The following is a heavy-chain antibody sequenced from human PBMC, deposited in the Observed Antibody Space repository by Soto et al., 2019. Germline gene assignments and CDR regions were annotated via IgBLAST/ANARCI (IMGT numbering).Heavy chain of an antibody. CDR2: MRPNSGNT. Sequence: QVQLVQSGAEVKKPGASVRVSCQTSGYTFTNYDINWVRQAAGQGLEWMGWMRPNSGNTGYEQIFQGRVSMTRDTAISTAYMELSSLRSEDTAVYYCVTCARSGWDTGFYWCQGTRVTVSS. CDR1: GYTFTNYD. CDR3: VTCARSGWDTGFY. V-gene: IGHV1-8*01. D-gene: IGHD6-19*01. J-gene: IGHJ4*02.